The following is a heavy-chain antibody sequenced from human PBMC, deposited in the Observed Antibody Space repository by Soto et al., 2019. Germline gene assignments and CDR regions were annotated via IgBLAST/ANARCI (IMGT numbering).Heavy chain of an antibody. D-gene: IGHD3-3*01. J-gene: IGHJ4*02. Sequence: PGGSLRLSCAASGFTFSSYAMSWVRQAPGKGLEWVSAISGSGGSTYYADSVKGRFTISRDNSKNTLYLQMNSLRAEDTAVYYCAKDHYDFWSGYYSPHFDYWGQGTLVTVSS. CDR1: GFTFSSYA. CDR2: ISGSGGST. CDR3: AKDHYDFWSGYYSPHFDY. V-gene: IGHV3-23*01.